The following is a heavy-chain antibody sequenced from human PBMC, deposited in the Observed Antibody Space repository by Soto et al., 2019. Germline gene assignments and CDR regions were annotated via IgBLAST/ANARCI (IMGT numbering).Heavy chain of an antibody. CDR1: GGSISSSSYY. J-gene: IGHJ4*02. V-gene: IGHV4-39*01. D-gene: IGHD3-9*01. CDR3: ATYYDIFDY. CDR2: IYYGGST. Sequence: SETLSLTCTVSGGSISSSSYYWGWIRQPPGKGLEWIGNIYYGGSTYYNPSLKSRVTISVDTSKNQFSLKLSSVTVADTAVYYCATYYDIFDYWGQGPLVTVAS.